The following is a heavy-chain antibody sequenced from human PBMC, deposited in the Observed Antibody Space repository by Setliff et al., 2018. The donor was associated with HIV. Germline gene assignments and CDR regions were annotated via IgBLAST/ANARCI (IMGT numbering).Heavy chain of an antibody. CDR3: ARDGYCRTTSCHIDY. D-gene: IGHD2-2*02. CDR2: INPSDGGA. V-gene: IGHV1-2*02. Sequence: ASVKVSCKASGYAFTGYYLHWVRQAPGQGLEWMGWINPSDGGAKYAHNFEGRVTMTRDTSITTVYMELRTLTSDDTAVFYCARDGYCRTTSCHIDYWGQGTLVTVSS. CDR1: GYAFTGYY. J-gene: IGHJ4*02.